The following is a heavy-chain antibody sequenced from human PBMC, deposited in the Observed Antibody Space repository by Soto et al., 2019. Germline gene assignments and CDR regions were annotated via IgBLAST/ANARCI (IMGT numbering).Heavy chain of an antibody. CDR1: GYTFPAYY. CDR3: ATITGTTGPYGMDV. Sequence: ASVKVSCNASGYTFPAYYMHWVRQAPGQGLEWVGWINPNSGGTNFAQKFQGWVTMTRDTSISTAYMELSRLKSDDTAVYYCATITGTTGPYGMDVWGQGTTVTVSS. V-gene: IGHV1-2*04. CDR2: INPNSGGT. D-gene: IGHD1-7*01. J-gene: IGHJ6*02.